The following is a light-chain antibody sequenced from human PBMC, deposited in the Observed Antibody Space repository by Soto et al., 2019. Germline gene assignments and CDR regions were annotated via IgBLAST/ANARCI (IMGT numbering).Light chain of an antibody. J-gene: IGKJ1*01. CDR2: GAS. Sequence: EIVLTQSPGTLSLSPGERATLSCRASQSVSSSYLASYQQKPGQAPRLLIYGASSRATGIPDRFSGSGSGTDFTLTISRLEPEDFAVYYCQQYGSSPLFGQGTKVDIK. CDR1: QSVSSSY. CDR3: QQYGSSPL. V-gene: IGKV3-20*01.